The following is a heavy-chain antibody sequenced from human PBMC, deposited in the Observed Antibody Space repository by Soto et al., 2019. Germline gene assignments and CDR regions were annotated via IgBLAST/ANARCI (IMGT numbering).Heavy chain of an antibody. Sequence: SETLPHPWTVPGGSISSYYWSWIRQPPGKGLEWIGDIYYSGSTNYNPSLKSRVPISVDTSKNQFSLKLSSVTAADTAVYYCARLGGSGSYLSSGNWFDPWGQGTLVTVSS. CDR1: GGSISSYY. D-gene: IGHD3-10*01. CDR3: ARLGGSGSYLSSGNWFDP. V-gene: IGHV4-59*08. J-gene: IGHJ5*02. CDR2: IYYSGST.